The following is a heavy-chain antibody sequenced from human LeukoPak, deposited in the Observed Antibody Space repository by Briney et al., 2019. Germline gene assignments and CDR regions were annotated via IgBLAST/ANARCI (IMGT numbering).Heavy chain of an antibody. CDR1: GFTFSSYW. J-gene: IGHJ4*02. CDR2: IYSDGSST. V-gene: IGHV3-74*01. D-gene: IGHD5-18*01. CDR3: ARDPGIQLWYPLDY. Sequence: GGPLRLSCAASGFTFSSYWMHWVRQAPGKGLVWVSRIYSDGSSTTYADSVKGRFTISRDNAKNTLYLQMNSLRAEDTAVYYCARDPGIQLWYPLDYWGQGTLVTVSS.